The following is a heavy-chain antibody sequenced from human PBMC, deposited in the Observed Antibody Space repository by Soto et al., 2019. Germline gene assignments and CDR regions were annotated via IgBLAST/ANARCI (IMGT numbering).Heavy chain of an antibody. CDR2: ISGSGGSI. D-gene: IGHD6-25*01. CDR3: ARGAAATTTGQQWLES. Sequence: EEQLLESGGGWVQVGGSLRLSCAASGFPFSDFAMSWVRQAPGKGLEWVLSISGSGGSIYQSDSVEGRFTISRDNSKDTIYLQLNAPTSEDTAIDCCARGAAATTTGQQWLESWGQGTLVTVGS. CDR1: GFPFSDFA. V-gene: IGHV3-23*01. J-gene: IGHJ5*01.